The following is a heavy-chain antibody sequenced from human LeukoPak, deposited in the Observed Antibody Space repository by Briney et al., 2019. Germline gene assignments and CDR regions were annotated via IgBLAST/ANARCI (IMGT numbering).Heavy chain of an antibody. CDR2: IYYSGST. D-gene: IGHD6-13*01. J-gene: IGHJ4*02. CDR3: ARYVVAAADPFDY. V-gene: IGHV4-39*01. CDR1: GGSISSSSYY. Sequence: SETLSLTCTVSGGSISSSSYYWGWIRQPPGKGLEWIGSIYYSGSTYYNPSLKSRVTISVDTSKNQFSLKLSSVTAADTAVYYCARYVVAAADPFDYWGQGTLVTVSS.